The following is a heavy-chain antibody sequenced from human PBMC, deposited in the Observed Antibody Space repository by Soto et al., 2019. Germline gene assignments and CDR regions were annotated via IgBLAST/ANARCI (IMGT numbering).Heavy chain of an antibody. CDR2: ISYDGSNK. CDR3: AREGALPGYYDSSGYYPDAFDI. V-gene: IGHV3-30-3*01. D-gene: IGHD3-22*01. J-gene: IGHJ3*02. CDR1: GFTFSSYA. Sequence: PGGSLRLSCAASGFTFSSYAMHWVRQAPGKGLEWVAVISYDGSNKYYADSVKGRFTISRDNSKNTLYLQMNSLRAEDTAVYYCAREGALPGYYDSSGYYPDAFDIWGQGTMVTV.